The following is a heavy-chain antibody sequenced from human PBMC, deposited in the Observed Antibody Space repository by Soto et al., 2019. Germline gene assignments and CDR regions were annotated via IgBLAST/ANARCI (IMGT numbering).Heavy chain of an antibody. CDR1: GGSISSSSYY. V-gene: IGHV4-39*01. D-gene: IGHD4-4*01. CDR3: ARHLAFHYSNFLRPFDY. CDR2: IYYSGST. J-gene: IGHJ4*02. Sequence: SETLSLTCTVSGGSISSSSYYWGWIRQPPGKGLEWIGSIYYSGSTYYNPSLKSRVTISVDTSKNQFSLKLSSVTAADTAVYYCARHLAFHYSNFLRPFDYWGQGTLVTVSS.